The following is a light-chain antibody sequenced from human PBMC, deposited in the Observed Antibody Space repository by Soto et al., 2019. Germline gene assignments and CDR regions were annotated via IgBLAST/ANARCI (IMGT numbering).Light chain of an antibody. CDR3: PAYDSRLAASV. CDR2: GNR. CDR1: SSNLGAGYD. V-gene: IGLV1-40*01. Sequence: VLAQPPLGSGAPGQRVTISCTGNSSNLGAGYDVHWYQQLPGAAHKLVIFGNRNRPSGVPERFSGSKSGTSASLASTGLQAEDDADYYGPAYDSRLAASVFGGGTQLTVL. J-gene: IGLJ3*02.